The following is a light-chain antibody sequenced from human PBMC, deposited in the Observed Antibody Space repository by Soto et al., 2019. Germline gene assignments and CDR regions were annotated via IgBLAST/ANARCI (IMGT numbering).Light chain of an antibody. CDR3: QKYPGYT. V-gene: IGKV3-20*01. J-gene: IGKJ2*01. Sequence: PGERATLSCRASQSVSSSYLAWYQQKPGQAPRLLIYGASSRATGIPDRFSGSGSGTDFTLTISRLEPEDFAVYYCQKYPGYTCGQGNKLEIK. CDR1: QSVSSSY. CDR2: GAS.